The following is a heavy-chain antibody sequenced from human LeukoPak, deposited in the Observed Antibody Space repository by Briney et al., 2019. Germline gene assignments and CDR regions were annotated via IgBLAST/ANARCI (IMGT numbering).Heavy chain of an antibody. V-gene: IGHV4-34*01. J-gene: IGHJ4*02. D-gene: IGHD6-13*01. CDR2: INHSGCT. Sequence: SETLSLTCAVSGGFYRGYYWIWMRQSRAKGLECIGEINHSGCTHYNPSLKSRVTISVDTSQKQFSLRLTSVTAADTAVYYCARGRYLTTSGGAAAGFLDYGGQGSLVTVST. CDR1: GGFYRGYY. CDR3: ARGRYLTTSGGAAAGFLDY.